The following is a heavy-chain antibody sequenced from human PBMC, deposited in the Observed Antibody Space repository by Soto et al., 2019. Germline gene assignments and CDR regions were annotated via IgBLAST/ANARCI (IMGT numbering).Heavy chain of an antibody. Sequence: GASVKVSCKASGYTFTGYYMHWVRQAPGQGLEWMGWINPNSGGTNYAQKFQGWVTMTRDTSISTAYMELSRLRSDDTAVYHCARDRYWQDGMDVWGQGTTVTVSS. CDR3: ARDRYWQDGMDV. J-gene: IGHJ6*02. D-gene: IGHD2-15*01. CDR2: INPNSGGT. CDR1: GYTFTGYY. V-gene: IGHV1-2*04.